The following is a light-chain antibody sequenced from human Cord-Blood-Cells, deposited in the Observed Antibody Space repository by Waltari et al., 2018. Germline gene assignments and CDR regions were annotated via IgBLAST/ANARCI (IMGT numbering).Light chain of an antibody. CDR1: SSDVGGYNY. CDR3: SSYAGSNNLV. CDR2: KVS. V-gene: IGLV2-8*01. Sequence: QSALTQPPSASGSPGQSVTISCTGTSSDVGGYNYVSWYQQHPGKAPKLMIYKVSKRPSGLPDRFSGSKSGNTASLAVSALQAEDEADYYCSSYAGSNNLVFGGGTKLTVL. J-gene: IGLJ2*01.